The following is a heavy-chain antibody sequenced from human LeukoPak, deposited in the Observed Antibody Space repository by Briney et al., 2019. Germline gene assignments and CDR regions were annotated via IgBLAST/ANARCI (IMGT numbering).Heavy chain of an antibody. J-gene: IGHJ4*02. V-gene: IGHV3-7*01. CDR1: GFTFTNYW. D-gene: IGHD5-18*01. Sequence: GGSLRLSCVASGFTFTNYWMSWVRQVPGKGLEWVANIKQDGSEELYADSVRGRYTISRDNAKNSQYLQMNSLRAEDTAVYHCARGYSYGLAPFDYWGQGTLVSVSS. CDR2: IKQDGSEE. CDR3: ARGYSYGLAPFDY.